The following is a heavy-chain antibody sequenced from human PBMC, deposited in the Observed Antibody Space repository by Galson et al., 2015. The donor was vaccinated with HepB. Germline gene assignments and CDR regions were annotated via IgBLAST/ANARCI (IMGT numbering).Heavy chain of an antibody. CDR2: INQDGSQK. V-gene: IGHV3-7*03. J-gene: IGHJ4*02. CDR3: TRDIRRYFSDYSGYDY. Sequence: SLRLSCAASGFTFRSYWMTWVRQAPGKGLEWVANINQDGSQKYYVDSVKGRFTISRDNAKNSLYLQVNSLRAEDTAVYYCTRDIRRYFSDYSGYDYWGQGTLVTVSS. D-gene: IGHD1-26*01. CDR1: GFTFRSYW.